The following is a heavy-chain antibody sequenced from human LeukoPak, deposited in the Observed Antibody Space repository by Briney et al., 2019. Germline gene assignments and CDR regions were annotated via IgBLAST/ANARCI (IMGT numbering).Heavy chain of an antibody. J-gene: IGHJ6*03. CDR3: ARASYDSRDYYMDV. CDR1: GYTFTSYA. Sequence: GASVKVSCKASGYTFTSYAMHWVRQAPGQRLEWMGWINAGNGNTKYSQEFQGRVTITRDTSASTAYMELSSLRSEDMAVYYCARASYDSRDYYMDVWGKGTTVTVSS. V-gene: IGHV1-3*03. D-gene: IGHD3-22*01. CDR2: INAGNGNT.